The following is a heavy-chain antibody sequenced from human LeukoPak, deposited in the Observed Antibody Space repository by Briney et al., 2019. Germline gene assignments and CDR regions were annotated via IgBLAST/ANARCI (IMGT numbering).Heavy chain of an antibody. CDR1: GFTFSNAW. CDR2: IKSKTDGGTT. CDR3: TTLHRYGDYEAHFDY. D-gene: IGHD4-17*01. Sequence: GGSLRLSCAASGFTFSNAWMSWVRQAPGKGLEWVGRIKSKTDGGTTDYAAPVKGRFTISRDDSKNTLYLQMNSLKTEDTAVYYCTTLHRYGDYEAHFDYWGQGTLVTVSS. J-gene: IGHJ4*02. V-gene: IGHV3-15*01.